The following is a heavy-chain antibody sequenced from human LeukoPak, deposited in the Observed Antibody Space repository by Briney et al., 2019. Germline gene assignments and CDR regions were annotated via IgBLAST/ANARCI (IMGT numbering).Heavy chain of an antibody. D-gene: IGHD3-10*01. Sequence: GGSLRLSCAASGFTFSSYNMNWVRQAPGKGLEWVSYISSSSRTIYYADSVKGRFTISRDNAKNSLYLQMNSLRAEDTAVYYCAKGFYGSRYWYFDRWGRGTLVTVSS. CDR1: GFTFSSYN. V-gene: IGHV3-48*01. CDR3: AKGFYGSRYWYFDR. CDR2: ISSSSRTI. J-gene: IGHJ2*01.